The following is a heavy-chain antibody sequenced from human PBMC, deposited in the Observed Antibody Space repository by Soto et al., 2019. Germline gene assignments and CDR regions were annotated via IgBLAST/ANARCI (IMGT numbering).Heavy chain of an antibody. CDR1: GFTFGNSA. J-gene: IGHJ4*02. D-gene: IGHD2-15*01. CDR3: AKGLEVLSARFES. Sequence: PGGSLRPSCGASGFTFGNSAMAWFRQCPGKGLGGASGISASGVRTYYADSAKGRFTISRDNSYNTLYLQMSSLRAEDTAVYNFAKGLEVLSARFESWGGGALVTVS. V-gene: IGHV3-23*01. CDR2: ISASGVRT.